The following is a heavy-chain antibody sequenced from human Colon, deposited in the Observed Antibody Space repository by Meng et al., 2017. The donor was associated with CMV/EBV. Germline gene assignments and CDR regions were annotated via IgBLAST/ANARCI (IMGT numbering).Heavy chain of an antibody. Sequence: LRLACAASGFTFSGHYMDWVRQAPGKGLELVGRIKNRALSYTTHCAAFVRGRFTISRDDSKNSLYLQMDSLTTEDTAVYYCADLGTPYWGQGTLVTVSS. J-gene: IGHJ4*02. CDR2: IKNRALSYTT. CDR1: GFTFSGHY. CDR3: ADLGTPY. V-gene: IGHV3-72*01. D-gene: IGHD3-3*01.